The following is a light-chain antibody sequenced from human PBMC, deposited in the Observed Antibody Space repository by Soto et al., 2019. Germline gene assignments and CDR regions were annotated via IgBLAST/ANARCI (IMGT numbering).Light chain of an antibody. CDR3: SSYTSSSLYV. Sequence: QSVLTQPASVSGSPGQSITISCTGTSSDVGGYNYVSWYQQHPGKAPKLMIYEVSNRPSGVSNRFSGSNSGNTASLTISGLQAEDEADYYCSSYTSSSLYVFGTGTKVTVL. J-gene: IGLJ1*01. V-gene: IGLV2-14*01. CDR2: EVS. CDR1: SSDVGGYNY.